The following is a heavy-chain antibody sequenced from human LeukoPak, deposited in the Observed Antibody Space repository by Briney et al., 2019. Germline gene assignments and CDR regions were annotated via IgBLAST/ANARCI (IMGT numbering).Heavy chain of an antibody. D-gene: IGHD3-22*01. CDR3: ARDRAWPYYYDSSGEVTDAFDI. J-gene: IGHJ3*02. CDR2: INAGNGNT. CDR1: GYTFTSYA. Sequence: GASVKVSCKASGYTFTSYAMHWVRQAPGQRLEWMGWINAGNGNTKYSQKFQGRVTITRDTSASTACMELSSLRSEDTAVYYCARDRAWPYYYDSSGEVTDAFDIWGQGTMVTVSS. V-gene: IGHV1-3*01.